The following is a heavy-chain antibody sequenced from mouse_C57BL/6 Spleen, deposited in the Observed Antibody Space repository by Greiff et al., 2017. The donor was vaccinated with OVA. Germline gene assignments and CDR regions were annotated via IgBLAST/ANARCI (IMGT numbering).Heavy chain of an antibody. CDR3: TRSYYDGSSYGYAMDY. J-gene: IGHJ4*01. CDR1: GFTFSSYA. D-gene: IGHD1-1*01. V-gene: IGHV5-9-1*02. CDR2: ISSGGDYI. Sequence: EVKLEESGEGFVKPGGSLKLSCAASGFTFSSYAMSWVRQTPEKRLEWVAYISSGGDYIYYADTVKGRFTISRDNARNTLYLQMSSLKSEDTAMYYCTRSYYDGSSYGYAMDYWGQGTSVTVSS.